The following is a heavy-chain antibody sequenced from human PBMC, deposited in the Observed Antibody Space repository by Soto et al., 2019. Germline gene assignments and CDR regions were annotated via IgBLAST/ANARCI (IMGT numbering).Heavy chain of an antibody. CDR3: ARGTYYDFWSGHTPYGMDV. CDR1: GYTFTGYY. Sequence: ASVKVSCKASGYTFTGYYMHWVRQAPGQGLEWMGWINPNSGGTNYAQKFQGWVTMTRDTSISTAYMELSRLRSDDTAVYYCARGTYYDFWSGHTPYGMDVWGQGTTVTVSS. J-gene: IGHJ6*02. CDR2: INPNSGGT. V-gene: IGHV1-2*04. D-gene: IGHD3-3*01.